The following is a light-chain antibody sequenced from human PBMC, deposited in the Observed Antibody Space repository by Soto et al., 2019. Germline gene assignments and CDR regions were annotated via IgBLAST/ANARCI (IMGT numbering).Light chain of an antibody. V-gene: IGKV1-9*01. CDR3: QQLNSYPHT. Sequence: DIQLTQSPSFLSASVGDRVTITCRARQGISSYLAWYQQKPGKGPKLLIYAASTMQSGGPSRFSGSGSGTEFTLTISSLQPEDFATYYCQQLNSYPHTFGQGTKLEIK. CDR2: AAS. J-gene: IGKJ2*01. CDR1: QGISSY.